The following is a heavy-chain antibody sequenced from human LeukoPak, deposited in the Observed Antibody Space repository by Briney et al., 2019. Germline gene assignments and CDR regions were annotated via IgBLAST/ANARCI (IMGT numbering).Heavy chain of an antibody. CDR1: GFTFSRYE. Sequence: PGGSLRLSCAASGFTFSRYEMNWVRQAPGKGLEWVSYISSSGSSIYYADSVKGRFTIFRDNAKKSLYLQMKSLRAEDTAVYYCAREPPMVRGVTGWFDPWGQGTLVTVSS. CDR2: ISSSGSSI. CDR3: AREPPMVRGVTGWFDP. J-gene: IGHJ5*02. D-gene: IGHD3-10*01. V-gene: IGHV3-48*03.